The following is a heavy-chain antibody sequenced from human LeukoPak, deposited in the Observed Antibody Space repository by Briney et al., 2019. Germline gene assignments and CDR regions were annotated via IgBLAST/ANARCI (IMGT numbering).Heavy chain of an antibody. CDR1: GGTFSSYA. CDR2: IIPIFSTA. V-gene: IGHV1-69*05. CDR3: AVTKVVAAVLNFDY. Sequence: SVKVSCKASGGTFSSYAISWVRQAPGQRLEWMGRIIPIFSTANYAQKFQGRGTITTDESTSTAYMELSSLRSEDTAVYYCAVTKVVAAVLNFDYWGQGTLVTVSS. D-gene: IGHD2-15*01. J-gene: IGHJ4*02.